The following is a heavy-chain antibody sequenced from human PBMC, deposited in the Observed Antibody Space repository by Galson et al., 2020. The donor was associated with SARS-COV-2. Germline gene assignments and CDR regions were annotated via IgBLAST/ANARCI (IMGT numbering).Heavy chain of an antibody. CDR2: VHYTGST. D-gene: IGHD3-16*01. CDR1: GGSISTTSYY. Sequence: SETLSLTCLVSGGSISTTSYYWAWIRQSPTKGLEWIGSVHYTGSTYYNLSLKNRVIISVDMSKNQFSLKLNSVTAADTAVYYCARAWSYATSWGYNWFDPWGQGTLVAVSS. J-gene: IGHJ5*02. CDR3: ARAWSYATSWGYNWFDP. V-gene: IGHV4-39*02.